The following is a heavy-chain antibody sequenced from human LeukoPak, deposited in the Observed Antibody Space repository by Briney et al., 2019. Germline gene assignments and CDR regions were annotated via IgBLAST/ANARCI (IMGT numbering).Heavy chain of an antibody. Sequence: KPSETLSPTFAVYGGSFSGYYWGWIRPPPGKGLGWIGGINHSGSTNYNPSLKSRVTISVDTSKNQFSLKLSSVTAADTAVYYCARMGGYGRWLRPGAVGYWGQGTLVTVSS. V-gene: IGHV4-34*01. J-gene: IGHJ4*02. CDR2: INHSGST. CDR3: ARMGGYGRWLRPGAVGY. D-gene: IGHD5-12*01. CDR1: GGSFSGYY.